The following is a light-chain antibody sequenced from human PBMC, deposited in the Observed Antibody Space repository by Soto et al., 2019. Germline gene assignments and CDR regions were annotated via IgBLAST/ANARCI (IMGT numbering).Light chain of an antibody. CDR1: QGISNY. J-gene: IGKJ1*01. CDR3: QKYNSAQWT. CDR2: AAS. V-gene: IGKV1-27*01. Sequence: DIQMTQSPSSLSASVGDRVTITCRASQGISNYLAWYQQKPGKVPKLLIYAASTLQSGVPSRFSGSGSGTAFTRPISSLQPEDVATYYCQKYNSAQWTFGQGTKVEIK.